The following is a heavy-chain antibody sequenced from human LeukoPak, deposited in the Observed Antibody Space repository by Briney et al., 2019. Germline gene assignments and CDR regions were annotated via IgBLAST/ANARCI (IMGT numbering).Heavy chain of an antibody. CDR2: IFPKFSTA. V-gene: IGHV1-69*13. CDR3: ASRDADYEYYFDY. J-gene: IGHJ4*02. Sequence: SVKVSCKASGGTFSSYAISWVRQAPGQGLEWIGSIFPKFSTANYAHNFQGRVPIGADESTTTAYMELSSLTFDDTAVYYCASRDADYEYYFDYWGQGAVVTVSS. D-gene: IGHD4-17*01. CDR1: GGTFSSYA.